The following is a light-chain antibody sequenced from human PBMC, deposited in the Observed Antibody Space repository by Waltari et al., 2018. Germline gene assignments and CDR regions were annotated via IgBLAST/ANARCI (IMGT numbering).Light chain of an antibody. Sequence: DIQMTQSPSTLSASVGDRVTITCRASKTISTWLAWYQQKPGKAPKLLIYKASSLESGFPSRFSGSRSVTECTLTISSLQPDDFATYYCQQYNTYSTFGGGTKVEIK. CDR2: KAS. V-gene: IGKV1-5*03. J-gene: IGKJ4*01. CDR1: KTISTW. CDR3: QQYNTYST.